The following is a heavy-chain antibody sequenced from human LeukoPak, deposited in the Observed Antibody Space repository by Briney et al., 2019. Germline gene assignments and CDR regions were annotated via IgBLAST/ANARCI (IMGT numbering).Heavy chain of an antibody. CDR1: GYTFTGYY. CDR3: ARPYCNVRSCHDYFDY. D-gene: IGHD2-15*01. V-gene: IGHV1-2*02. Sequence: ASVKVSCKASGYTFTGYYMHWVRQAPGQGLEWMGWINPNSGDTKYAQKFQGRVTMTRDTSISTAYMELSRLRSDDTAVYYCARPYCNVRSCHDYFDYWGQGTLVTVSS. J-gene: IGHJ4*02. CDR2: INPNSGDT.